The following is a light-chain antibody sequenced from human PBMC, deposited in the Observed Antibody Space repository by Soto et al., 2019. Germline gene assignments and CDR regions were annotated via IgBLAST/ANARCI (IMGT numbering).Light chain of an antibody. CDR3: QQYGMSRWT. J-gene: IGKJ1*01. CDR2: GAS. Sequence: EIVLTQSPGTLSLSPGERATLSCRASQSVRSSYLAWYQQNAGQAPRLLIYGASNRATGIPDRFSGSGSGTDFTLTISRLEPEDFAVYYCQQYGMSRWTFGQGTKVDIK. CDR1: QSVRSSY. V-gene: IGKV3-20*01.